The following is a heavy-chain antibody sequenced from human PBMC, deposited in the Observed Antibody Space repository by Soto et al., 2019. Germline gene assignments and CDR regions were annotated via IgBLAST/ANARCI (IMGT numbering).Heavy chain of an antibody. CDR1: GGSISSSSYY. V-gene: IGHV4-39*01. CDR3: ARHLTRGGGWPYYFDY. D-gene: IGHD2-15*01. J-gene: IGHJ4*02. CDR2: IYYSGST. Sequence: QLQLQESGPGLVKPSETLSLTCTVSGGSISSSSYYWGWIRQPPGKGLEWIGSIYYSGSTYYNPSLKSRVTISVDTSKNQFSLKLSSVTAADTAVYYCARHLTRGGGWPYYFDYWGQGTLVTVSS.